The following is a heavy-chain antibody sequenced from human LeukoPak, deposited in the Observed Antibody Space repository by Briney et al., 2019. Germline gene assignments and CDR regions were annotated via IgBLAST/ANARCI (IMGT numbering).Heavy chain of an antibody. CDR2: IYYSGST. D-gene: IGHD1-26*01. CDR3: ASLLRLGGWFDP. J-gene: IGHJ5*02. Sequence: PSETLSLTCTVSGGSISSYYWSWIRQPPGKGLEWIGYIYYSGSTNYNPSLKSRVTISVDTSKNQFSLKLSSVTAADTAVYYCASLLRLGGWFDPWGQGTLVTVSS. V-gene: IGHV4-59*08. CDR1: GGSISSYY.